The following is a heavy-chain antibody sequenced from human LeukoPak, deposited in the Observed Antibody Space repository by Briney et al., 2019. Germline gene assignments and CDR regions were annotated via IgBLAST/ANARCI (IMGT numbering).Heavy chain of an antibody. V-gene: IGHV1-18*01. Sequence: ASVKVSCKASGYTFTSYGISWVRQAPGQGLEWMGWISAYNGNINYAQKLQGRVTMTTDTSTSTAYMELRSLRSDDTAVYYCANLRMYYYDSSGSVEAFDIWGQGTMVTVSS. CDR2: ISAYNGNI. CDR3: ANLRMYYYDSSGSVEAFDI. CDR1: GYTFTSYG. J-gene: IGHJ3*02. D-gene: IGHD3-22*01.